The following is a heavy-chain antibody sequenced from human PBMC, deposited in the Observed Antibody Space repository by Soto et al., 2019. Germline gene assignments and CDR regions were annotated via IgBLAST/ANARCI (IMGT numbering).Heavy chain of an antibody. V-gene: IGHV5-51*01. CDR1: GYSFTSYW. CDR3: ARQGTIFGVVITMGHYYGMDV. Sequence: GESLKISCKGSGYSFTSYWIGWVRQMPGKGLEWMGIIYPGDSDTRYSPSFQGQVTISADKSISTAYLQWSSLKASDTAMYYCARQGTIFGVVITMGHYYGMDVWGQGTTVTVSS. D-gene: IGHD3-3*01. CDR2: IYPGDSDT. J-gene: IGHJ6*02.